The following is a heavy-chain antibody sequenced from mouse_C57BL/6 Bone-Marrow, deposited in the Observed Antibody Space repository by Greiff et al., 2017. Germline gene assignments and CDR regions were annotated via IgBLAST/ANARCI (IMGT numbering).Heavy chain of an antibody. Sequence: QVQLQQPGAELVKPGASVKLSCKASGYTFTSYWMQWVKQRPGQGLEWIGEIDPSDSNTNYNQKFKGKATLTVDTSSSTAYMQLSSLTSEDSAVYYGASPLRPYWYFDVWGTGTTVTVSS. CDR3: ASPLRPYWYFDV. CDR1: GYTFTSYW. D-gene: IGHD2-12*01. J-gene: IGHJ1*03. V-gene: IGHV1-50*01. CDR2: IDPSDSNT.